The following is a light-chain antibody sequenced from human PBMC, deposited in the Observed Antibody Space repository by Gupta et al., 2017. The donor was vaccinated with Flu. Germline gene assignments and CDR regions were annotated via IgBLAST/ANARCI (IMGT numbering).Light chain of an antibody. Sequence: QAALTQPASVSGSPGQSITISCTGSSSDVGGYKYVSWYQQHPGKAPKLVIYEVSNRPSGFSDRFSGSKSGNTASLTISGLQAEDEADYYCHAYTSIYSLDVFGTGTKVIVL. CDR1: SSDVGGYKY. J-gene: IGLJ1*01. CDR3: HAYTSIYSLDV. V-gene: IGLV2-14*01. CDR2: EVS.